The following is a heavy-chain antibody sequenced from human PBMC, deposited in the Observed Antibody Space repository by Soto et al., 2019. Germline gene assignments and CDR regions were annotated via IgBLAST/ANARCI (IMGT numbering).Heavy chain of an antibody. J-gene: IGHJ4*02. CDR2: IYYSGSN. Sequence: SATLSLTCTVSGGSVSSGSYYWSWIRQPPGKGLDWIGYIYYSGSNNYNPSLKSRVTISVDTSKNQFSLKLSSVTAADTAVYYCAREKEMATTDYLDYWGQGTMVTVSS. D-gene: IGHD5-12*01. V-gene: IGHV4-61*01. CDR3: AREKEMATTDYLDY. CDR1: GGSVSSGSYY.